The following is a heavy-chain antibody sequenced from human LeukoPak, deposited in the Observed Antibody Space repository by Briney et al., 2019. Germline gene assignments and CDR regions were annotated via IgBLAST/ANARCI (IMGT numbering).Heavy chain of an antibody. D-gene: IGHD5-18*01. CDR3: ARGPNTAMVPPLYYYYGMDV. Sequence: GGSLRLSCAASGFTVSNNYMSWVRQAPGKGLEWVSVIYSGGSTYYADSVKGRFTISRDNSKNTLYLQMNSLRAEDTAVYYCARGPNTAMVPPLYYYYGMDVWGQGTTVTVSS. CDR2: IYSGGST. J-gene: IGHJ6*02. V-gene: IGHV3-53*01. CDR1: GFTVSNNY.